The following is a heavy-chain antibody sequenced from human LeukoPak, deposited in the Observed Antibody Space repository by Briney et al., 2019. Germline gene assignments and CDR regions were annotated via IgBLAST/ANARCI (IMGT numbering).Heavy chain of an antibody. CDR2: INTDTGNP. CDR1: GYTFTDYP. Sequence: GASVKVSCKASGYTFTDYPMNWVRQAPGQGLEWMGWINTDTGNPTYARGFTGHYVFSLDTSVSTAYLQIISLKAEDTAVYYCARAGLTGPKVAFDVWGQGTMVTVSS. V-gene: IGHV7-4-1*02. J-gene: IGHJ3*01. CDR3: ARAGLTGPKVAFDV. D-gene: IGHD1-20*01.